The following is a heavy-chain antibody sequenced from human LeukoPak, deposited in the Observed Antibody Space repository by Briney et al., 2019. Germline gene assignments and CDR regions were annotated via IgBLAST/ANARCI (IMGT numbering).Heavy chain of an antibody. CDR3: ARDRAGGYDVFDY. CDR1: GFTFSSYA. Sequence: QAGGSLRLSCAASGFTFSSYAMSWVRQAPGKGLEWVSAISGSGGSTYYADSVRGRFTISRDNSKNTLYLQMNSLRVEDTAVYYCARDRAGGYDVFDYWGQGTLVTVSS. D-gene: IGHD5-12*01. CDR2: ISGSGGST. V-gene: IGHV3-23*01. J-gene: IGHJ4*02.